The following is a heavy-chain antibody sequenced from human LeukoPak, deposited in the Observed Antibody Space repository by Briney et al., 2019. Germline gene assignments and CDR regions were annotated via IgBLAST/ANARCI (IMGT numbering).Heavy chain of an antibody. J-gene: IGHJ4*02. CDR1: GFTFSSYS. V-gene: IGHV3-21*01. D-gene: IGHD1-7*01. Sequence: GGSLRLSCAASGFTFSSYSMNWVRQAPGKGLEWVSSISSSGSYIYYADSVKGRFTISRDNAKNSLYLQMNSLRAEDTAVYYCASTPDWNYLPGYWGQGTLVTVSS. CDR3: ASTPDWNYLPGY. CDR2: ISSSGSYI.